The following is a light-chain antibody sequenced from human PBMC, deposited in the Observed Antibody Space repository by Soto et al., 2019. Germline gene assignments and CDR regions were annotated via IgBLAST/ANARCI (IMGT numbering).Light chain of an antibody. CDR2: DAS. CDR1: QDISNY. J-gene: IGKJ4*01. Sequence: DIQMTQSPSSLYSSVGDRVTITCQASQDISNYLNWYQQKPGKAPKLLIYDASNLETGVPSRFSGSGSGTEFTFAISSLHPEDIATYYCQQYDNLPVTFGGGTKVEIK. CDR3: QQYDNLPVT. V-gene: IGKV1-33*01.